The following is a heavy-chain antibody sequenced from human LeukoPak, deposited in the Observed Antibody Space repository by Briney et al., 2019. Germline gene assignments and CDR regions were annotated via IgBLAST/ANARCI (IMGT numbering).Heavy chain of an antibody. V-gene: IGHV3-23*01. J-gene: IGHJ4*02. CDR3: AKVAALSN. CDR2: LSGSGGST. Sequence: GSLRLSCAASGFTFSNFAMNWVRQAPGKGPEWVSGLSGSGGSTYYADSVKGLFTISRDNSKNTLYLQMNSLRAEDTAVYYCAKVAALSNWGQGTLVTVSS. D-gene: IGHD5/OR15-5a*01. CDR1: GFTFSNFA.